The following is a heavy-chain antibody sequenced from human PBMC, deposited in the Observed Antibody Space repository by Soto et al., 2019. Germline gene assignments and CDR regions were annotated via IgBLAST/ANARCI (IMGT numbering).Heavy chain of an antibody. CDR1: GFTFSSYG. J-gene: IGHJ4*02. Sequence: GGSLRLSCAGSGFTFSSYGMDWVRQAPGKGLEWVAVISYDGGNKYYADSVKGRFTISRDNSKNTLYLQMSSLRADDTAVYYCAKDRMGAGVRGYFDYWGQGTLVTVSS. CDR2: ISYDGGNK. D-gene: IGHD3-10*01. V-gene: IGHV3-30*18. CDR3: AKDRMGAGVRGYFDY.